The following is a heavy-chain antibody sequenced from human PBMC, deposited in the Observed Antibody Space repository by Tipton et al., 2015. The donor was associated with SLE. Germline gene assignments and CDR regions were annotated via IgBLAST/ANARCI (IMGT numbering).Heavy chain of an antibody. CDR2: IYYSGST. Sequence: TLSLTCTVSGGSISSHYWSWIRQPPGKGLEWIGYIYYSGSTNYNPSLKSRVTISLDTSKNQFSLKLSSVTAADTAVYYCARDGGGDYSDYWRQGTLVTVSS. CDR1: GGSISSHY. V-gene: IGHV4-59*11. CDR3: ARDGGGDYSDY. J-gene: IGHJ4*02.